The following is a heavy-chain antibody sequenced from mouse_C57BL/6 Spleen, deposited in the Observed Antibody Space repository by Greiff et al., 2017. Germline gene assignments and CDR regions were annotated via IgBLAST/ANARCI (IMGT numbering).Heavy chain of an antibody. Sequence: VQLQQSGAELVKPGASVKISCKASGYTFTDYYINWVKQRPGQGLEWIGKIGPSNGGTNYNEKFKSKATLTVDKSSSTAYMQLSSLTYEDSAVYYCARLDGSSYDYYAMDYWGQGTSVTVSS. V-gene: IGHV1-77*01. CDR2: IGPSNGGT. J-gene: IGHJ4*01. CDR3: ARLDGSSYDYYAMDY. D-gene: IGHD1-1*01. CDR1: GYTFTDYY.